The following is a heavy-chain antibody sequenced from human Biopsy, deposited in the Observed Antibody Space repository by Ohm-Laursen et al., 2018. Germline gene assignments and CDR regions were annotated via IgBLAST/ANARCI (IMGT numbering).Heavy chain of an antibody. CDR1: GGAFTNYA. V-gene: IGHV1-69*06. Sequence: GASVKVSCKASGGAFTNYAITWVRQAPGQGLEWMGGFIPVFGTTDYAPSFQGRLTFTADKFTGTAYMELRSLRSDDTAVYYCATKLTGYFHHWGQGTLVIVSS. J-gene: IGHJ1*01. CDR3: ATKLTGYFHH. D-gene: IGHD3-9*01. CDR2: FIPVFGTT.